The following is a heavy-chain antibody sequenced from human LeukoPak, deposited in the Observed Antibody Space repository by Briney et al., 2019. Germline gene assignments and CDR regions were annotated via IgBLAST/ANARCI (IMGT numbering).Heavy chain of an antibody. J-gene: IGHJ4*01. D-gene: IGHD3-22*01. CDR3: ARDHYDSRGYLFDY. V-gene: IGHV3-43*02. CDR2: ISGDGGST. CDR1: GFTFNDYA. Sequence: PGGSLRLSCGASGFTFNDYALHWVRQSPGKGLEWVSLISGDGGSTYYVDSVKGRFTISRDNSKNSLYLQMNSLRTEDTALYYCARDHYDSRGYLFDYWGQGTLVIVSS.